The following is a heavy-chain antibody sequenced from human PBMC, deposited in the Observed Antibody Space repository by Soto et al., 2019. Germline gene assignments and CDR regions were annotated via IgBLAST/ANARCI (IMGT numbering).Heavy chain of an antibody. J-gene: IGHJ4*02. D-gene: IGHD5-18*01. CDR3: ATESGSTYGYFDH. Sequence: SEPLSLTCTVSGGSVTSDEDYWTWIRQSPGKGLEWIGYISNSGSTGYNPSLKTRLSMSVDRSKNQFTLRLTSVTAADTAVYFCATESGSTYGYFDHWGQGTQVTVSS. V-gene: IGHV4-30-4*01. CDR1: GGSVTSDEDY. CDR2: ISNSGST.